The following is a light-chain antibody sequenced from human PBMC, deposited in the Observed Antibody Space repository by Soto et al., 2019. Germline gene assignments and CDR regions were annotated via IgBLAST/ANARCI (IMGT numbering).Light chain of an antibody. CDR2: AAS. CDR1: QSISTY. J-gene: IGKJ5*01. Sequence: QMAQSPSTLSASVGDRATITCRASQSISTYLNWYQQKPGKAPKLLIYAASSLQSGVPSRFSGSGSGTDFTLTISSLQPEDFATYYCQHADSFPLITFGQGTQVEIK. CDR3: QHADSFPLIT. V-gene: IGKV1-39*01.